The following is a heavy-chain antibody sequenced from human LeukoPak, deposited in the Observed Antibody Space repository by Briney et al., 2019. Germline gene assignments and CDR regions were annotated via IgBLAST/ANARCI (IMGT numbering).Heavy chain of an antibody. D-gene: IGHD3-16*01. Sequence: KPSETLSLTCTVSGGSISSGGYYWSWIRQHPGKGLEWIGYIYYSGSTYYNPSLKSRVTISVDTSKNQFSLKLSSVTAADTAVYYCARGGAEGVDYWGQGTLVTVSS. V-gene: IGHV4-31*03. CDR2: IYYSGST. CDR1: GGSISSGGYY. J-gene: IGHJ4*02. CDR3: ARGGAEGVDY.